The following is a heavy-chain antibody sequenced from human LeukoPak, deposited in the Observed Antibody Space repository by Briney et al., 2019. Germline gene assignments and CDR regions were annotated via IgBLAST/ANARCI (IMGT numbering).Heavy chain of an antibody. CDR2: IYYSGST. CDR1: GGSISSGDYY. J-gene: IGHJ4*02. CDR3: ARASGGAAAGLDY. D-gene: IGHD6-13*01. V-gene: IGHV4-30-4*01. Sequence: SETLSLTCTVSGGSISSGDYYWSWTRQPPGKGLEWIGYIYYSGSTYYNPSLKSRVTISVDTSKNQFSLKLSSVTAADTAVYYCARASGGAAAGLDYWGQGTLVTVSS.